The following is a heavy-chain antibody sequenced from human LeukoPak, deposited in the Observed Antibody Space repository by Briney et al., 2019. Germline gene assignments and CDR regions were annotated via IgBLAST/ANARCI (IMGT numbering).Heavy chain of an antibody. Sequence: ASVKVSCKASGYTFTGYYMHWVRQAPGQGLEWMGWINPNSGGTNYAHKFQGRVTMTRDTSISTAYMELSRLRSDDTAVYYCAKTVPASDGYSYGDDAFGIWGQGTMVTVSS. V-gene: IGHV1-2*07. J-gene: IGHJ3*02. CDR1: GYTFTGYY. D-gene: IGHD5-18*01. CDR2: INPNSGGT. CDR3: AKTVPASDGYSYGDDAFGI.